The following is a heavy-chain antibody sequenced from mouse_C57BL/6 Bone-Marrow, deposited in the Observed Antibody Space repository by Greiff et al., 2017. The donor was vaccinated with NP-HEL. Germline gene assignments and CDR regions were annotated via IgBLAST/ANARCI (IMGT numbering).Heavy chain of an antibody. D-gene: IGHD1-1*01. CDR1: GFNIKDDY. CDR3: TPTVVATFDY. V-gene: IGHV14-4*01. J-gene: IGHJ2*01. Sequence: VQLQQSGAELVRPGASVKLSCTASGFNIKDDYMHWVKQRPEQGLEWIGWIDPENGDPEYASQFQGKATITADTSSNTAYLQLSSLTSEDTAVYYCTPTVVATFDYWGQGTTLTVSS. CDR2: IDPENGDP.